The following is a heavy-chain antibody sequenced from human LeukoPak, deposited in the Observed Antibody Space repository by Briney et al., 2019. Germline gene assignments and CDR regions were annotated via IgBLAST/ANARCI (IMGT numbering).Heavy chain of an antibody. D-gene: IGHD6-13*01. J-gene: IGHJ4*02. V-gene: IGHV3-21*04. CDR3: AAAGTGFFDY. CDR2: ISSSSSYI. Sequence: GGSLRLSCAASGFTFSSYSMNWVRQAPGKGLEWVSSISSSSSYIYYADSVKGRFTISRDNAKNSLYLQMNSLRAEDTALYYCAAAGTGFFDYWGQGTLVTVSS. CDR1: GFTFSSYS.